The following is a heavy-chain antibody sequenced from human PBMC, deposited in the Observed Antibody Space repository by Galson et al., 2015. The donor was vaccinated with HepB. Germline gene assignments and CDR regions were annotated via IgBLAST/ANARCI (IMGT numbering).Heavy chain of an antibody. CDR1: GFTFSSYR. Sequence: SLRLSCAASGFTFSSYRMNWVRQAPGKGLEWVSYISSSSSTIYYADSVKGRFTISRDNARNSLYLQMNSLRAEDTAEYYCARRVSSVSYGMDVWGQGTTVTVSS. CDR2: ISSSSSTI. J-gene: IGHJ6*02. D-gene: IGHD6-13*01. CDR3: ARRVSSVSYGMDV. V-gene: IGHV3-48*01.